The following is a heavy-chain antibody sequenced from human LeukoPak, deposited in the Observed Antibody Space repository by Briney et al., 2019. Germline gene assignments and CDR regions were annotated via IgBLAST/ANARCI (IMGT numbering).Heavy chain of an antibody. CDR3: ARDPYGSGSYYRDY. V-gene: IGHV3-21*01. Sequence: GGSLRLSCAASGFTFSNYAMSWVRQAPGKGLEWVSSISSSSSYIYYADSVKGRFTISRDNAKNSLYLQMNSLRAEDTAVYYCARDPYGSGSYYRDYWGQGTLVTVSS. J-gene: IGHJ4*02. CDR1: GFTFSNYA. D-gene: IGHD3-10*01. CDR2: ISSSSSYI.